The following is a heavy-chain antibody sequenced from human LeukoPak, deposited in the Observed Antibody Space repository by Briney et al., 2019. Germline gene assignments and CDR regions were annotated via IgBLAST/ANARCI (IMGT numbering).Heavy chain of an antibody. CDR3: ARGITGGRTGFDY. J-gene: IGHJ4*02. CDR1: GFTLSSYS. CDR2: ISSSSSTI. V-gene: IGHV3-48*02. Sequence: PGGSLRLSCAASGFTLSSYSMNWVRQAPGKGLEWVSYISSSSSTIYYADSVKGRFTISRDNAKNSLYLQMNSLRDEDTAVYYCARGITGGRTGFDYWGQGTLVTVSS. D-gene: IGHD7-27*01.